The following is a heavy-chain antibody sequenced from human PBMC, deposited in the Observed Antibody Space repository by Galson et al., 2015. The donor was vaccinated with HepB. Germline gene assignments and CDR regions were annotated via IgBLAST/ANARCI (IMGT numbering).Heavy chain of an antibody. D-gene: IGHD3-10*01. CDR3: AKSGRPSYYGSGTYYAQ. CDR2: ISPSGVRT. Sequence: SLRLSCAASGFTFSDYAMTWVRQAPGQGLEWASSISPSGVRTFYADSVKGRFTFSRDNSKNTVSLQMDRLRAEDTALYFCAKSGRPSYYGSGTYYAQWGQGTLVTVS. V-gene: IGHV3-23*01. CDR1: GFTFSDYA. J-gene: IGHJ4*02.